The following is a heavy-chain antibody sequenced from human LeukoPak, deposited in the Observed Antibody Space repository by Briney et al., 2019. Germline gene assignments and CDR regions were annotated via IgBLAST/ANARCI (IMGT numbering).Heavy chain of an antibody. CDR1: GYTFTNYG. D-gene: IGHD2-2*01. V-gene: IGHV7-4-1*02. J-gene: IGHJ5*02. Sequence: ASVKVSCKASGYTFTNYGITWVRQAPGQGLEWMGWINTNTGNPTYAQGFTGRFVFSLDTSVSTAYLQISSLKAEDTAVYYCAREYIVVVPAAIGGNWFDPWGQGTLVTVSS. CDR2: INTNTGNP. CDR3: AREYIVVVPAAIGGNWFDP.